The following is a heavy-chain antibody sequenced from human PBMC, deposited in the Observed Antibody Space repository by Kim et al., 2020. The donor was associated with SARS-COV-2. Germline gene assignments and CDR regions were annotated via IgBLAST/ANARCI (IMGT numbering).Heavy chain of an antibody. CDR3: ARDWDWGIDV. V-gene: IGHV3-48*02. CDR2: ISVTDAI. Sequence: GGSLRLSCAASGFTFTTYNMNWVRQAPGKGLEWISYISVTDAIYYADSVKGRFTISRDYAKNSLDLQLNSLRDEDTAAYYCARDWDWGIDVWGQGTLVS. D-gene: IGHD7-27*01. J-gene: IGHJ4*02. CDR1: GFTFTTYN.